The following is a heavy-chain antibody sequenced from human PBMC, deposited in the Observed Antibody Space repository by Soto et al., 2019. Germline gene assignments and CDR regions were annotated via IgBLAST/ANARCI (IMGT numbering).Heavy chain of an antibody. Sequence: PGGSLRLSCSASGFTFSSYAMHWVRQAPGKGLEYVSAISSTGGSTYYADSVKGRFTISRDNSKNTLYHQMSSLRAEDTAVYYCVKDRCIVGATDAFDIWGQGTMVTVSS. CDR1: GFTFSSYA. CDR3: VKDRCIVGATDAFDI. D-gene: IGHD1-26*01. J-gene: IGHJ3*02. V-gene: IGHV3-64D*06. CDR2: ISSTGGST.